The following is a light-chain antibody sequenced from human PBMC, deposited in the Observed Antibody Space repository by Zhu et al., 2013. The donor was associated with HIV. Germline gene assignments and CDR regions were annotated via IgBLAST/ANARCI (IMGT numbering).Light chain of an antibody. J-gene: IGKJ1*01. V-gene: IGKV1-39*01. Sequence: DIQMTQSPSSLSASVGDRVTITCRASQSISSYLNWYQQKPGKAPKLLIYAASSLQSGVPSRFSGSGSGTEFTLTISSLQPDDFATYYCQQYNSPGTFGQGTKVEIK. CDR2: AAS. CDR1: QSISSY. CDR3: QQYNSPGT.